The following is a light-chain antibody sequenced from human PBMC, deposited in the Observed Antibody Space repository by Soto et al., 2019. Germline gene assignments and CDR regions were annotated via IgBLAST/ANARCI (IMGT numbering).Light chain of an antibody. J-gene: IGKJ2*01. CDR2: GAS. CDR1: QSVSSTY. CDR3: QQYGRSPPFT. Sequence: EIVLTQSPGTLSLSPGERATLSCRASQSVSSTYIAWYQQNPGRAPRLVIYGASSRATGSPDRFSGSGSGTDFTLTISRLEPEDFAVYFCQQYGRSPPFTFGQGTKVEIK. V-gene: IGKV3-20*01.